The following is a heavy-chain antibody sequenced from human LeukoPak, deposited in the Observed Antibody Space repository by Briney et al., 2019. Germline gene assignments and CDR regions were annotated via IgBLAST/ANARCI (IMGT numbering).Heavy chain of an antibody. V-gene: IGHV3-7*04. CDR1: GFTFSTYW. CDR2: IKPDGSEK. CDR3: ARFGVPYGVDV. J-gene: IGHJ6*02. Sequence: PGGSLRLSCAASGFTFSTYWMSRVRQAPGKGLEWVANIKPDGSEKDYVDSLKGRFTISRDNAKNSLYLQVNSVRAEDTAVYYCARFGVPYGVDVWGQGTTVTVSS. D-gene: IGHD3-16*01.